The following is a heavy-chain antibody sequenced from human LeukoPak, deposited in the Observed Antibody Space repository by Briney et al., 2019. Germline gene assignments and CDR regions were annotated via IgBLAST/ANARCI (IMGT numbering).Heavy chain of an antibody. Sequence: PSQTLSLTCTVSGGSISSGDYYWSWIRQPPGKGLGWIGYIYYSGSTYYNPSLKSRVTISVDTSKNQFSLKLSSVTAADTAVYYCARDKWLRSTYFDYWGQGTLVTVSS. J-gene: IGHJ4*02. CDR3: ARDKWLRSTYFDY. D-gene: IGHD5-12*01. V-gene: IGHV4-30-4*08. CDR1: GGSISSGDYY. CDR2: IYYSGST.